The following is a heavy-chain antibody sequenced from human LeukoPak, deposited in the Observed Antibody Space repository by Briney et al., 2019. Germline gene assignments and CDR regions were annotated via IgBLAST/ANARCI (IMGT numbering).Heavy chain of an antibody. Sequence: SETLSLTCTVSGGSISSYYWSWIRQPPGKGLEWIGYIYSSENTYYNPSLKSRVTISVDTSKNQFSLKLSSVTAADTAVYYCASGGGDYGDYNHTSNWFDPWGQGTLVTVSS. CDR3: ASGGGDYGDYNHTSNWFDP. D-gene: IGHD4-17*01. CDR1: GGSISSYY. CDR2: IYSSENT. V-gene: IGHV4-59*08. J-gene: IGHJ5*02.